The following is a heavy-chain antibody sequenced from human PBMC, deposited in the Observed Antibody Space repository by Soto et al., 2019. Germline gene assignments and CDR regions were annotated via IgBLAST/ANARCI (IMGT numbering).Heavy chain of an antibody. D-gene: IGHD1-26*01. CDR2: INDGGGS. CDR3: ARGALGGISY. Sequence: SETLSLTCAFYVGSLSAYYWTWIRHPPGKWLEWIGEINDGGGSNYNPSLKSRVTISVDTSKNQFSLKLSSVTAADTAVYYCARGALGGISYWGQGTLVIVS. CDR1: VGSLSAYY. J-gene: IGHJ4*02. V-gene: IGHV4-34*01.